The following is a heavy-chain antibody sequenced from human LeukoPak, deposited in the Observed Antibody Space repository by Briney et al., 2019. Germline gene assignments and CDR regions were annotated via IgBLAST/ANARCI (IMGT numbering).Heavy chain of an antibody. V-gene: IGHV3-72*01. CDR1: GFTFSDHY. D-gene: IGHD6-6*01. CDR3: TRDSSSGYYYYYMDV. J-gene: IGHJ6*03. CDR2: TRNKANRYTT. Sequence: GGSLRLSCAASGFTFSDHYMDWVRQAPGKGLEWVGRTRNKANRYTTEYAASVKDRFTISRDDSKNSLYLQMSSLKTEDTAVYYCTRDSSSGYYYYYMDVWGKGTTVTVSS.